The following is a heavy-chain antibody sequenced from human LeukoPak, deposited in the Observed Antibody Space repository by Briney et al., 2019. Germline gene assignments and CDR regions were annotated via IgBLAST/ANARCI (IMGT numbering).Heavy chain of an antibody. CDR2: IYYSGST. J-gene: IGHJ6*03. D-gene: IGHD3-22*01. Sequence: SETLSLTCTVSGGSISSYYWSWIRQPPGKGLEWIGYIYYSGSTNYNPSLKSRVTISVDTSKNQFSLKLTSVTAADTAVYYCTRAASSGPLFTYHMDVWGIGTTVTVSS. CDR1: GGSISSYY. CDR3: TRAASSGPLFTYHMDV. V-gene: IGHV4-59*12.